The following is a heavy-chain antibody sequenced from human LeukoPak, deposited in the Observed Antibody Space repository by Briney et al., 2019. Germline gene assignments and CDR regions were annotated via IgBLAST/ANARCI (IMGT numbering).Heavy chain of an antibody. V-gene: IGHV5-10-1*01. CDR3: ARPSVDGSGSYPY. D-gene: IGHD3-10*01. J-gene: IGHJ4*02. CDR1: GYSFIGYW. Sequence: GESLKISCKSSGYSFIGYWVSWLRHLPGRDLGWLGRIDPSDCYTNYSPSFQGHVTISADKSISTAYLQWSSLKASDTAMFYCARPSVDGSGSYPYWGQGTLVTVSS. CDR2: IDPSDCYT.